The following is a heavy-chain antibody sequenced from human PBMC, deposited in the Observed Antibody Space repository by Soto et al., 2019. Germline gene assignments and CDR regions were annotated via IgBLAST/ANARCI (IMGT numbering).Heavy chain of an antibody. D-gene: IGHD3-22*01. J-gene: IGHJ4*02. V-gene: IGHV2-70*11. Sequence: GSGPTLVNPTQTLTLACTFSGFSLRTSGMCVSWIRQPPGKAVEWLARIDWDDDKYYSTSLKTRLTISKDTSKNQVVLTMTNMDPVDTATYYCARATYYYDSSGYAAYYFDYWGQGTLVTVSS. CDR3: ARATYYYDSSGYAAYYFDY. CDR1: GFSLRTSGMC. CDR2: IDWDDDK.